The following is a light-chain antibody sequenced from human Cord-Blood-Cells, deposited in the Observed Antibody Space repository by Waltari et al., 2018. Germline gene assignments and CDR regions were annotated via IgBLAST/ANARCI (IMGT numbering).Light chain of an antibody. CDR2: GAY. CDR1: QSISSSY. Sequence: EIVLTQSPGTLSLSPGERATLSCRDSQSISSSYLAWYQQKRAQAPRRIIYGAYSRATGIPDRFSGSGSGTDFTLTISRLEPEDFAVYYCKQYGSSQEYTFGQGPKLEIK. CDR3: KQYGSSQEYT. V-gene: IGKV3-20*01. J-gene: IGKJ2*01.